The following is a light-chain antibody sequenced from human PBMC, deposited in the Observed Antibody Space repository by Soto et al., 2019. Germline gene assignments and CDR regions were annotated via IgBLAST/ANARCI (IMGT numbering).Light chain of an antibody. Sequence: QSVLTQPPSASGSPGHSVTISCTGTSSDVGGYNYVSWYQQHPGKAPKLMIYEVSKRPSGVPGRFSGSKSGNTASLTVSGLQAEDEADYYCSSYAGSKNYVFGTGTKVTVL. CDR2: EVS. J-gene: IGLJ1*01. CDR1: SSDVGGYNY. CDR3: SSYAGSKNYV. V-gene: IGLV2-8*01.